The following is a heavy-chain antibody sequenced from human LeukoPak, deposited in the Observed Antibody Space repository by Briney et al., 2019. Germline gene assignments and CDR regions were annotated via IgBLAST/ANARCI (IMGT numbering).Heavy chain of an antibody. CDR2: INQDGSDK. CDR3: VGGDY. J-gene: IGHJ4*02. CDR1: GLTFSVHW. Sequence: GGSLRLSCAASGLTFSVHWMNWVRQAPGKGLECVANINQDGSDKYYVDSVKGRFTISRDNTKNSLYLQMNSLRAEDTAVYYCVGGDYWGQGTLVTVSS. V-gene: IGHV3-7*01.